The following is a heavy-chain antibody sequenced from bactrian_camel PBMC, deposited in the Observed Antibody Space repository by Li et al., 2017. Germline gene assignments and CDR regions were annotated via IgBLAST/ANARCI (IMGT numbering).Heavy chain of an antibody. Sequence: HVQLVESGGGSVQTGGSLTLSCAGSGRTYFNWCMGWFRQAPGKEREGVAAIDSDGIESYTDSVKGRFTVSRDNANNIVNLQMNSLKPEDTAMYYCAADEGLWSGDGGCSDYIHWGQGTQVTVS. V-gene: IGHV3S53*01. D-gene: IGHD2*01. CDR3: AADEGLWSGDGGCSDYIH. J-gene: IGHJ4*01. CDR2: IDSDGIE. CDR1: GRTYFNWC.